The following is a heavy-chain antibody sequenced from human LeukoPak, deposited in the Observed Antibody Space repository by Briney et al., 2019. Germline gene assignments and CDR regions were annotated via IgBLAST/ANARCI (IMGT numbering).Heavy chain of an antibody. CDR1: GGSFSGYY. CDR3: ARGDYCSSTSCYLFPYYYGMDV. Sequence: SETLSLTCAVYGGSFSGYYWSWIRQPPGKGLEWIGYIYYSGSTNYNPSLKSRVTISVDTSKNQFSLKLSSVTAADTAVYYCARGDYCSSTSCYLFPYYYGMDVWGQGTTVTVSS. V-gene: IGHV4-59*01. CDR2: IYYSGST. D-gene: IGHD2-2*01. J-gene: IGHJ6*02.